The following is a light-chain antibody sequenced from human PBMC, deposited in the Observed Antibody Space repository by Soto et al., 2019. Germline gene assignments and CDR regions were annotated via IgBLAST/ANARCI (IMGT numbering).Light chain of an antibody. J-gene: IGKJ1*01. Sequence: EIVMAQSPATLSVSPGERDTLSCRASQSVSSNLAWYQQKPGQAPRLLIYGASTRATGIPARFSGSGSGTEFTLTISSLQSEDFAVYYCQQYNNWPPVTFGQGTKVDIK. CDR3: QQYNNWPPVT. CDR1: QSVSSN. V-gene: IGKV3-15*01. CDR2: GAS.